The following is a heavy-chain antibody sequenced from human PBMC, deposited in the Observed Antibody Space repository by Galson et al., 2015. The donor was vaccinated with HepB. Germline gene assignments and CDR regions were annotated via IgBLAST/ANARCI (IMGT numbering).Heavy chain of an antibody. J-gene: IGHJ4*02. CDR2: IRSKANSYAT. CDR3: TTLGYSYEGY. CDR1: GFTFSGSA. V-gene: IGHV3-73*01. D-gene: IGHD5-18*01. Sequence: SLRLSCAASGFTFSGSAMHWVRQASGKGLEWVGRIRSKANSYATAYAASVKGRFTISRDDSKNTAYLQMNSLKTEDTAVYYCTTLGYSYEGYWGQGTLVTVSS.